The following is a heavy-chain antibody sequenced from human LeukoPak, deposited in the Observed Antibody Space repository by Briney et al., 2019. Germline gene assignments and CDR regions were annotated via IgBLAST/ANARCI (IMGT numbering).Heavy chain of an antibody. V-gene: IGHV1-46*01. J-gene: IGHJ6*02. CDR2: INPSGGST. CDR1: GYTFTSYY. Sequence: ASVKVSCKASGYTFTSYYMHWVRQAPGQGLEWMGIINPSGGSTSYAQKFQDRVTMTRDTSTSTVYMELSSLRSEDTAVYYCATLPAANYYGMDVWGQGTTVTVSS. CDR3: ATLPAANYYGMDV. D-gene: IGHD2-2*01.